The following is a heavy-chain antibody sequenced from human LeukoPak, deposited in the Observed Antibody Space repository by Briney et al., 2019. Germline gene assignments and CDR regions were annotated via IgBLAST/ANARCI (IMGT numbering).Heavy chain of an antibody. V-gene: IGHV3-23*01. CDR3: ARGIVGYFDY. Sequence: GALRLSCAASGFTFSSHAMSWVRQAPGKGLEWVSAISGSGGSTYYADSVKGRFTISRDNSKNTLYLQMNSLRAEDTAVYYCARGIVGYFDYWGQGTLVTVSS. CDR2: ISGSGGST. J-gene: IGHJ4*02. CDR1: GFTFSSHA. D-gene: IGHD2-15*01.